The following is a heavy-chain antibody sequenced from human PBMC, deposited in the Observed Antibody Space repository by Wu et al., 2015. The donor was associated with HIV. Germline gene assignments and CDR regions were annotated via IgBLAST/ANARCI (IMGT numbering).Heavy chain of an antibody. CDR1: GYTFTGYY. CDR2: INPNSGGT. V-gene: IGHV1-2*02. D-gene: IGHD3-9*01. CDR3: AREEILTGYSHPTFDY. J-gene: IGHJ4*02. Sequence: QVQLVQSGAEVRSLGPQVKVSCKASGYTFTGYYMHWVRQAPGQGLEWMGWINPNSGGTNYAQKFQGRVTMTRDTSISTAYMELSRLRSDDTAVYYCAREEILTGYSHPTFDYWGQGTAGHRLL.